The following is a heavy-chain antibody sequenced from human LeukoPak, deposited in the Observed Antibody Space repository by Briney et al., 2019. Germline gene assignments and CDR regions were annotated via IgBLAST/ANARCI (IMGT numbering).Heavy chain of an antibody. CDR1: GFTFSSYS. J-gene: IGHJ4*02. D-gene: IGHD2-2*01. CDR3: AKDVGEFCSSRNCYASDY. V-gene: IGHV3-21*04. Sequence: PGGSLRLSCAASGFTFSSYSMNWVRQAPGKGLEWVSSISSSSSYIYYADSVKGRFTISRDNAKNSLYLQMNSLRAEDTAVYFCAKDVGEFCSSRNCYASDYWGQGTLVTVST. CDR2: ISSSSSYI.